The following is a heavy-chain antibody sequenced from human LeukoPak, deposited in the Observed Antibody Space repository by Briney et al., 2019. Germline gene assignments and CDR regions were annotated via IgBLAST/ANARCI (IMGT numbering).Heavy chain of an antibody. D-gene: IGHD3-22*01. CDR2: IWYDGSNK. V-gene: IGHV3-33*01. CDR1: GFTLSSYG. J-gene: IGHJ4*02. Sequence: GGSLRLSCAASGFTLSSYGMHWVRQAPGKGLEWVAVIWYDGSNKYYADSVKGRFTISRDNSKNTLYLQMNSLRAEDTAVYYCARGDSSGYSFDYWGQGTLVTVSS. CDR3: ARGDSSGYSFDY.